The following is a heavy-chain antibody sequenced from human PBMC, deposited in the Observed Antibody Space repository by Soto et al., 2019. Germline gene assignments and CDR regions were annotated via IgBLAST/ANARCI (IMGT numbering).Heavy chain of an antibody. CDR1: GFTFSSFA. J-gene: IGHJ4*02. V-gene: IGHV3-23*01. CDR3: ARGFSAGMGYPPDF. D-gene: IGHD6-13*01. CDR2: ISGSGGST. Sequence: PRLSCAASGFTFSSFAMSSARRAPGKGMDWVSAISGSGGSTYSADSVTGRFTISRDNSKNTLYLQMSSLRAEDTAVSYCARGFSAGMGYPPDFCGERSLVTFSS.